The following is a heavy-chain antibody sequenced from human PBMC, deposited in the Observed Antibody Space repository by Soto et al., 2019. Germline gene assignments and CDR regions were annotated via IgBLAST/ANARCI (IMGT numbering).Heavy chain of an antibody. Sequence: QVQLRESGPGLVKPSQTLSLTCAVSGGSVSSRDYYWSWVRQSPGRGLEWIGYIYFSGSTYYNPSLKSRISMSVDTSKNQFSLRLSSVTAADTAVYYCARDPMPDHYYYGMDVWGQGTTVTVSS. CDR3: ARDPMPDHYYYGMDV. D-gene: IGHD2-2*01. CDR2: IYFSGST. J-gene: IGHJ6*02. V-gene: IGHV4-30-4*01. CDR1: GGSVSSRDYY.